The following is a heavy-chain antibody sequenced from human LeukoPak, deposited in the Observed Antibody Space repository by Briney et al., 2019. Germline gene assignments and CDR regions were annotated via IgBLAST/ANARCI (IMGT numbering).Heavy chain of an antibody. Sequence: GGSLRLSCAASGFTFSSSDMHWVRQPTGKGLEWVSAIGTIGDTYYPGSVKGRFTISRENAKNTLYLQMNSLRAEDTAVYYCARDLPVDGSGSYFGYWGQGTLVTVSS. J-gene: IGHJ4*02. V-gene: IGHV3-13*01. CDR1: GFTFSSSD. D-gene: IGHD3-10*01. CDR3: ARDLPVDGSGSYFGY. CDR2: IGTIGDT.